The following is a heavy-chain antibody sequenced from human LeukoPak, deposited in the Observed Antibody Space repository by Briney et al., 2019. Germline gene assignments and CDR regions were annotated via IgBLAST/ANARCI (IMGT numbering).Heavy chain of an antibody. CDR1: GFTVSNNY. J-gene: IGHJ6*02. Sequence: GGSLRLSCAASGFTVSNNYMTWVRQAPGKGLEWVSVIYFAGSAYYADSVKGRFTISRDDSKNTVYLQMDILSADDTAVYYCAGSLGCSSDSYYYGMDVRGQGTTVIVSS. CDR3: AGSLGCSSDSYYYGMDV. CDR2: IYFAGSA. V-gene: IGHV3-66*01. D-gene: IGHD5-12*01.